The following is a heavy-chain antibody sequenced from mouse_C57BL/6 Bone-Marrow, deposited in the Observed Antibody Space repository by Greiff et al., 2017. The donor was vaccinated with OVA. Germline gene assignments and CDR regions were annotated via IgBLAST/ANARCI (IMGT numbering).Heavy chain of an antibody. CDR3: AREDYDYDGYFDV. Sequence: EVQVVESGPGMVKPSQSLSLTCTVTGYSITSGYDWHWIRHFPGNKLEWMGYISYSGSTNYNPSLKSRISITHDTSKNHFFLKLNSVTTEDTATYYCAREDYDYDGYFDVWGTGTTVTVSS. D-gene: IGHD2-4*01. V-gene: IGHV3-1*01. J-gene: IGHJ1*03. CDR2: ISYSGST. CDR1: GYSITSGYD.